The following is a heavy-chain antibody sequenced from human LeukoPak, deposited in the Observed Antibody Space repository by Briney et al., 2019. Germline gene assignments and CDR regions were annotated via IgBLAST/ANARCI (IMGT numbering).Heavy chain of an antibody. J-gene: IGHJ4*02. D-gene: IGHD3-10*01. Sequence: SQTLSLTCAISGANISSSDFAWIWIRQSPSRGLEWLGRTYYMSKWFSDYTVSVKGRITIIPDTSKNQFSLQLNSVTPEDTAVYFCARASYRAFDYWGQGTLVTVSS. V-gene: IGHV6-1*01. CDR3: ARASYRAFDY. CDR2: TYYMSKWFS. CDR1: GANISSSDFA.